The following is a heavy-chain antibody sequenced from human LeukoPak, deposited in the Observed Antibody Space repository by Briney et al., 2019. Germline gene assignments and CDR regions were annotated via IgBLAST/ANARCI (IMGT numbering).Heavy chain of an antibody. Sequence: GGSLRLSCAASGFTFSSYDMHWVRHATGKGLEWVSAIGTAGDTYYPGSVKGRFTISRENAKNSLYLQMNSLRAEDTAVYYCARLDFWSGYYVDYWGQGTLVTVSS. CDR3: ARLDFWSGYYVDY. J-gene: IGHJ4*02. CDR2: IGTAGDT. D-gene: IGHD3-3*01. V-gene: IGHV3-13*01. CDR1: GFTFSSYD.